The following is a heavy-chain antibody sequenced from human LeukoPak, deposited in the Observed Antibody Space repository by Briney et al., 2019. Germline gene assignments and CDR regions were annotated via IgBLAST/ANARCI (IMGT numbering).Heavy chain of an antibody. V-gene: IGHV3-30*02. CDR2: IHYDGNNK. Sequence: GGSLRLSCATSGFTFSKYGIHWVRQAPGKGLEWAAIIHYDGNNKYYADSVKGRFTISRDSSRNTVFLQMNSLRAEDTAVYYCARGRVSVAGPWYFDYWGQGTLVTVSS. CDR1: GFTFSKYG. J-gene: IGHJ4*02. CDR3: ARGRVSVAGPWYFDY. D-gene: IGHD6-19*01.